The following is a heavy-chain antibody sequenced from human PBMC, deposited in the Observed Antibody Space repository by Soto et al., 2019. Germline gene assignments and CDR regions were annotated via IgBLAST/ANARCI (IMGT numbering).Heavy chain of an antibody. J-gene: IGHJ6*02. CDR3: ARDGLGYGMDV. V-gene: IGHV4-59*01. Sequence: PSETLSLTCTVSGGSISSYYWSWIRQPPGKGLEWIGYIYYSGSTNYNPSLKSRVTISVDTSKNQFSLKLSSVTAADTAVYYCARDGLGYGMDVWGQGTTVTVSS. D-gene: IGHD6-19*01. CDR1: GGSISSYY. CDR2: IYYSGST.